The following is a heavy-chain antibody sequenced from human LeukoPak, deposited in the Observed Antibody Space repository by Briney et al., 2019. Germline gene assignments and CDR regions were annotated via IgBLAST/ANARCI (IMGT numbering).Heavy chain of an antibody. CDR3: ARNAELDIVVVPAAIKLRGYYFDY. Sequence: ASVKVSCKASGYTFTGYYMHWVRQAPGQGLEWMGWINPNSGGTNYAQKFQGRVTMTRDTSISTAYMELGRLRSDDTAVYYCARNAELDIVVVPAAIKLRGYYFDYWGQGTLVTVSS. D-gene: IGHD2-2*03. CDR2: INPNSGGT. CDR1: GYTFTGYY. J-gene: IGHJ4*02. V-gene: IGHV1-2*02.